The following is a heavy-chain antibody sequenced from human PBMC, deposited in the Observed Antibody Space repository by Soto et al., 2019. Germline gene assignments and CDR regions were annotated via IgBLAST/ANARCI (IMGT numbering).Heavy chain of an antibody. V-gene: IGHV1-69*13. D-gene: IGHD3-10*01. J-gene: IGHJ4*02. Sequence: SVKVSCKASGGTFSSYAISWVRQAPGQGLEWMGGIIPIFGTANYAQKFQGRATITAGESTSTAYMELSSLRSEDTAVYYCASEGYGSGSYSYYFDYWGQGTLVTVSS. CDR2: IIPIFGTA. CDR1: GGTFSSYA. CDR3: ASEGYGSGSYSYYFDY.